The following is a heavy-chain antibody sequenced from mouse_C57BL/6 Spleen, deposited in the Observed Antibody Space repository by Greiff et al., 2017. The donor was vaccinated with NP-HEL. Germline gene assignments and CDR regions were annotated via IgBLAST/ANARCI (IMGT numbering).Heavy chain of an antibody. J-gene: IGHJ4*01. CDR2: ISSGGSYT. CDR3: ARQRTAAYAMDY. CDR1: GFTFSSYG. V-gene: IGHV5-6*01. Sequence: EVQLQESGGDLVKPGGSLKLSCAASGFTFSSYGMSWVRQTPDKRLEWVATISSGGSYTYYPDSVKGRFTISRDNAKNTLYLQMSSLKSEDTAMYYCARQRTAAYAMDYWGQGTSVTVSS.